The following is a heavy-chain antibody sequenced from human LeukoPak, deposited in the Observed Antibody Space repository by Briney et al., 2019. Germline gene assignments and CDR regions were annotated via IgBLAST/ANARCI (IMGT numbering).Heavy chain of an antibody. CDR3: ERGQRITVVRGDISWFDP. D-gene: IGHD3-10*01. CDR2: IIPIFGTA. CDR1: GGTFSSYA. J-gene: IGHJ5*02. V-gene: IGHV1-69*05. Sequence: SVKVSCKASGGTFSSYAISWVRQAPGQGLEWMGGIIPIFGTANYAQKFQGRVTITTDESTSTAYMELSSLRSEDTAVYYCERGQRITVVRGDISWFDPWGQGTLVTVSS.